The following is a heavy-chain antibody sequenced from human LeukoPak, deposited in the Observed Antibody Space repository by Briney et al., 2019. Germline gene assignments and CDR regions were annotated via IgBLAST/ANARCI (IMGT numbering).Heavy chain of an antibody. CDR3: ASRGDGYYIGAFDI. D-gene: IGHD5-24*01. Sequence: GGSLRLSCAASGLIVRSNYMTWVRQAPGKGLEWVSIVYSGDNAYYADSVKGRFTISRDTSKNTLYLQMNSLRAEDTALYYCASRGDGYYIGAFDIWGQGTMVTVSS. CDR2: VYSGDNA. CDR1: GLIVRSNY. V-gene: IGHV3-66*01. J-gene: IGHJ3*02.